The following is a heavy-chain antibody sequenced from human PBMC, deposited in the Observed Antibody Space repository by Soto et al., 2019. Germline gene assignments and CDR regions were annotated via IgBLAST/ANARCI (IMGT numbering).Heavy chain of an antibody. V-gene: IGHV5-51*01. CDR2: IYPGDSDT. Sequence: GESLKISCKGSGYSFTSYWIGWVRQMPGRGLEWMGIIYPGDSDTRYSPSLQGQVTISADKSFSTASLQWSSLKASNTAMYYCARLVTMVRGPTAFDIWGQGTMVTVSS. CDR1: GYSFTSYW. J-gene: IGHJ3*02. D-gene: IGHD3-10*01. CDR3: ARLVTMVRGPTAFDI.